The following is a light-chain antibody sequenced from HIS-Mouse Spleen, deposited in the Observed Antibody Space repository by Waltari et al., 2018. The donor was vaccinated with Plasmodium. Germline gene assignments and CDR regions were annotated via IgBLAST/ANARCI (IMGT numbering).Light chain of an antibody. CDR3: MQALQTPFT. Sequence: DIVMTQSPLSLPVTPGEPASISCSSSQSLLHSNGYNYLDVYLQKPGQSPQLLIYLGSNRASGVPDRFSGSGSGTDFTLKISRVEAEDVGVYYCMQALQTPFTFGPGTKVDIK. CDR1: QSLLHSNGYNY. J-gene: IGKJ3*01. V-gene: IGKV2-28*01. CDR2: LGS.